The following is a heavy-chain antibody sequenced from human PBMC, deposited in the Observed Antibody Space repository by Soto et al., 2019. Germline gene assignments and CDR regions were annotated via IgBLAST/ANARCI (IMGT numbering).Heavy chain of an antibody. CDR1: GGTFSSYA. CDR3: ARAHYCSSTSCYTGLDYYYYGMDV. CDR2: IIPIFGTA. V-gene: IGHV1-69*01. J-gene: IGHJ6*02. Sequence: QVQLVQSGAEVKKPGSSVKVSCKASGGTFSSYAISWVRQAPGQGLEWMGGIIPIFGTANYAQKFQGRVTITADESTSTAYMELSSLRSEDTGVYYCARAHYCSSTSCYTGLDYYYYGMDVWGQGTTVTVSS. D-gene: IGHD2-2*02.